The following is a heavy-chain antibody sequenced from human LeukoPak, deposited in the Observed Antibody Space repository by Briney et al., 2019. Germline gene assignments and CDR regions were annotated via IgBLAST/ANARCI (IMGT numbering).Heavy chain of an antibody. J-gene: IGHJ4*02. V-gene: IGHV4-59*08. CDR2: SYNSGST. CDR3: ARHRSGSFDS. CDR1: GGSISEYY. Sequence: SETLSLTCTVSGGSISEYYWSWIRQPPGEGLEWIGSSYNSGSTNYNPSLKSRVTISVDTSKNQLSLRLSSVTAADTAVYYRARHRSGSFDSWGQGTLVTVSS. D-gene: IGHD3-3*01.